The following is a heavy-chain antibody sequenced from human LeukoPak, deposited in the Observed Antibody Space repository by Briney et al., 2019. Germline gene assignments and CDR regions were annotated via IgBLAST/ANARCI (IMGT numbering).Heavy chain of an antibody. Sequence: GGSLRLSCAASGFTFSSYAISWVRQAPGKGLEWVSAISGSGGSTYYADSVKGRFTISRDNSKSTLYLQMNSLRAEDTAVYYCAKTTHDSSGYYYFGYWGQGTLVTVSS. CDR2: ISGSGGST. D-gene: IGHD3-22*01. CDR3: AKTTHDSSGYYYFGY. V-gene: IGHV3-23*01. J-gene: IGHJ4*02. CDR1: GFTFSSYA.